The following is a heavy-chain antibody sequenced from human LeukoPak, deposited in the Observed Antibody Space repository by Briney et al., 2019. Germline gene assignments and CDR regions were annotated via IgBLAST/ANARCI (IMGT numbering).Heavy chain of an antibody. CDR3: ARRIRTSAYCGGDCSYFDY. V-gene: IGHV5-51*01. Sequence: GESLKISCKGSGYTFTSYWIGWVRPMPGKGLEWMGIIYPGDSDTRYSPSSQGQVTISANKSISTAYLQWSSLKASDTAMYYCARRIRTSAYCGGDCSYFDYWGQGTLVTVSS. J-gene: IGHJ4*02. D-gene: IGHD2-21*02. CDR1: GYTFTSYW. CDR2: IYPGDSDT.